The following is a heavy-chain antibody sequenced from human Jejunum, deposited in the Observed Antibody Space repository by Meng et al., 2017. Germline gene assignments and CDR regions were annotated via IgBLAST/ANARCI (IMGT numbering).Heavy chain of an antibody. V-gene: IGHV1-2*02. CDR3: ARRAFASGISGGVPFDP. D-gene: IGHD3-10*01. CDR2: IDPKSGGT. Sequence: ASVKVSCKASEYTFTDYYMHWVRQAPGQGLEWMGWIDPKSGGTNYAQKFQGRVTMTRDTSINTAYMELSSLRSDDTAVYYCARRAFASGISGGVPFDPWGQGNLVTGAS. CDR1: EYTFTDYY. J-gene: IGHJ5*02.